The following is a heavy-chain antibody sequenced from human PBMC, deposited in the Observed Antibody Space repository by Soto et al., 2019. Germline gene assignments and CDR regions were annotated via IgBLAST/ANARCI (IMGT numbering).Heavy chain of an antibody. V-gene: IGHV3-53*04. CDR1: GIPVSSNY. D-gene: IGHD3-10*01. J-gene: IGHJ6*02. Sequence: EVQLVESGGGLVQPGGSLRLSCAASGIPVSSNYMTWVRQAPGKGLEWVSVLHSGGDTYYANSVKGRFTISRHDSTNTLFLQMHSLTPEDTAVYYCARDGPYYYASRMDVWGQGTTVTFAS. CDR3: ARDGPYYYASRMDV. CDR2: LHSGGDT.